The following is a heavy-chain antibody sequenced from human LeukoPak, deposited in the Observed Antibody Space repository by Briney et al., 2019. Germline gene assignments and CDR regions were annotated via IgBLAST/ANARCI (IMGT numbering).Heavy chain of an antibody. CDR3: AKGTMVRGVISDY. D-gene: IGHD3-10*01. J-gene: IGHJ4*02. V-gene: IGHV3-30*18. CDR1: GFTFSSYG. CDR2: ISYDGSNK. Sequence: GRSLRLSCAASGFTFSSYGMHWVRQAPGKGLEWVAVISYDGSNKYYADSVKGRFTISRDNSKNTLYLQMNSLGAEDTAVYYCAKGTMVRGVISDYWGQGTLVTVSS.